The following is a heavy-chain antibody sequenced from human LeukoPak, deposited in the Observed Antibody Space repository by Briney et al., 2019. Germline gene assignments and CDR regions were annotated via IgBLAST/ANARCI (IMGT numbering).Heavy chain of an antibody. D-gene: IGHD3-22*01. CDR3: AKDLIPSDLYYDSSGYALDY. V-gene: IGHV3-30*18. CDR2: ISYDGSNK. CDR1: GFTFSSYG. Sequence: GRSLRLSCAASGFTFSSYGMHWVRQAPGKGLERVAVISYDGSNKYYADSVKGRFTISRDNSKNTLYLQMNSLRAEDTAVYYCAKDLIPSDLYYDSSGYALDYWGQGTLVTVSS. J-gene: IGHJ4*02.